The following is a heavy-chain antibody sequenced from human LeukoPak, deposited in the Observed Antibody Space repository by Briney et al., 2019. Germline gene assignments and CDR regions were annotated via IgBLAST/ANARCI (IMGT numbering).Heavy chain of an antibody. Sequence: PGGSLRLSCPASGFTFSSYAMSWVRQAPGKGLEWVSAISGSGGSTYYADSVKGRFTISRDNSKNTLFLQMNSLRAEDTAVYYCAKSLRANWNFGYWGQGTLVTVSS. CDR1: GFTFSSYA. CDR3: AKSLRANWNFGY. D-gene: IGHD1-20*01. CDR2: ISGSGGST. J-gene: IGHJ4*02. V-gene: IGHV3-23*01.